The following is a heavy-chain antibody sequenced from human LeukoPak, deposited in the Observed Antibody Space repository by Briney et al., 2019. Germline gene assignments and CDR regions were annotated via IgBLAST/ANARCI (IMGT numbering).Heavy chain of an antibody. CDR3: ARDSQSGQLVLSDSYYYMDV. Sequence: PSETLPLTCTVSGGSISSYYWSWIRQPAGKGLEWIGRIYTSGSTNYNPSLKSRVSMSVDTSKNQFSLKLSSVTAADTAVYYCARDSQSGQLVLSDSYYYMDVWGKGTTVTISS. CDR2: IYTSGST. J-gene: IGHJ6*03. D-gene: IGHD6-13*01. V-gene: IGHV4-4*07. CDR1: GGSISSYY.